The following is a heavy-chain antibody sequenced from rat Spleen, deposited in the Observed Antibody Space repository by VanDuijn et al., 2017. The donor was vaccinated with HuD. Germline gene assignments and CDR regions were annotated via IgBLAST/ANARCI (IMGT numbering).Heavy chain of an antibody. J-gene: IGHJ1*01. CDR1: GFTFSDYY. Sequence: EVQLVESDGGLVQPGRSLKLSCAASGFTFSDYYMAWVRQAPTKGLEWVATISYDGSSTYYRDSVKGRFTISRDNAKSTLYLQMDSLRSEDTATYYCARLWELYWYFDFWGPGTMVTVSS. V-gene: IGHV5-29*01. CDR3: ARLWELYWYFDF. D-gene: IGHD5-1*01. CDR2: ISYDGSST.